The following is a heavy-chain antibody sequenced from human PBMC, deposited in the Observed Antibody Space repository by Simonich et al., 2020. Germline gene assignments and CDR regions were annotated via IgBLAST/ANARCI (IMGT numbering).Heavy chain of an antibody. CDR1: GFTFDDYA. CDR2: SSWNSVSI. V-gene: IGHV3-9*01. CDR3: AKDGGYCTNGVCYYFDY. D-gene: IGHD2-8*01. J-gene: IGHJ4*02. Sequence: EVQLVESGGGLVQPGRSLRLSCAASGFTFDDYAMHWGRQAPGMGLGCGPGSSWNSVSIGYADSGKGRFTISRDNAKNSLYLQMNSLRAEDTALYYCAKDGGYCTNGVCYYFDYWGQGTLVTVSS.